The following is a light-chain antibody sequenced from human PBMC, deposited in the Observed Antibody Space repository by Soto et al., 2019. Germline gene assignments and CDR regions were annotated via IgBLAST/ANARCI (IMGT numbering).Light chain of an antibody. V-gene: IGLV4-69*01. CDR1: SGHSSYA. CDR2: LNSDGSL. J-gene: IGLJ2*01. CDR3: QTWGSGIRVV. Sequence: QLVLTQSPSASASLGASVKLTCTLSSGHSSYAIAWHQQQPEKGPRYLMKLNSDGSLSKGDGIPDRFSGSSSGAERYLTISRLQSEDEADYYCQTWGSGIRVVFGGGTKLTVL.